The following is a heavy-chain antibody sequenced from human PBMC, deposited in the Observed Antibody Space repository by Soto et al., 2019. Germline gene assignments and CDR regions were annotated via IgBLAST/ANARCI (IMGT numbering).Heavy chain of an antibody. V-gene: IGHV1-69*06. J-gene: IGHJ5*02. Sequence: GASVKVSCKASGGTFSSYAISWVRQAPGQGLEWMGGIIPIFGTANYAQKFQGRVTITADKSTSTAYMELSSLRSEDTAVYYCARPRMATVTYNWFDPWGQGTLVTVSS. CDR1: GGTFSSYA. CDR3: ARPRMATVTYNWFDP. CDR2: IIPIFGTA. D-gene: IGHD4-4*01.